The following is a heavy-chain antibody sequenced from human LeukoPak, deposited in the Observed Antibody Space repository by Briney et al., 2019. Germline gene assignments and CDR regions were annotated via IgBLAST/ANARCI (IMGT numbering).Heavy chain of an antibody. CDR2: IRYDGSNK. Sequence: PGGSLRLSCAASGFTFSNYAIHWVRQAPGKGLEWVAFIRYDGSNKYYVDSVKGRFTISRDNSKNTLYLQMNSLRAEDTAVYYCNVRRVVVAPNFDYWGQGTLVTVSS. J-gene: IGHJ4*02. V-gene: IGHV3-30*02. CDR1: GFTFSNYA. CDR3: NVRRVVVAPNFDY. D-gene: IGHD2-15*01.